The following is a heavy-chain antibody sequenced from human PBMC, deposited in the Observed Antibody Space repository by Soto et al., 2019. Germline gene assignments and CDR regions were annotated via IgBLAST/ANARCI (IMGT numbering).Heavy chain of an antibody. V-gene: IGHV4-34*01. J-gene: IGHJ4*02. CDR2: INHVGGT. D-gene: IGHD6-13*01. Sequence: QVQLQQWGAGLLKPSETLSLTCAVYGGSFSGYYWSWIRQPPGKGLEWIGEINHVGGTNYNPSLKSRLTISVDTSKNQFSLKVNSVTAADTAVYYCARGQKGYSSSWYVDWGQRTPVTVSS. CDR3: ARGQKGYSSSWYVD. CDR1: GGSFSGYY.